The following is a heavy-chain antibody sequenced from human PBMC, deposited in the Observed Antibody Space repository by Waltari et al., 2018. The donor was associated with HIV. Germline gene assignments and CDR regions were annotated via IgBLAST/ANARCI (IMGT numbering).Heavy chain of an antibody. CDR1: GYTFTSYN. D-gene: IGHD2-15*01. CDR2: MNPNRGNT. CDR3: ARGRDISRFDP. V-gene: IGHV1-8*01. Sequence: QVQLVQSGAEVKKPGASVKVSCKASGYTFTSYNINWVRQPTGQGLEWMGWMNPNRGNTGYAQKFQGRVTMSRNTSTTTAYMELSSLRSEDTAVYFCARGRDISRFDPWGQGTLVTVSS. J-gene: IGHJ5*02.